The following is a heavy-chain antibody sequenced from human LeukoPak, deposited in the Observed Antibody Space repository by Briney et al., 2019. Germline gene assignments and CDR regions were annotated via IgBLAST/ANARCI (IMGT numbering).Heavy chain of an antibody. CDR2: IGYDGSNK. V-gene: IGHV3-30*02. J-gene: IGHJ6*03. D-gene: IGHD4-17*01. CDR3: AKRGGTTVTTSNFHMDV. Sequence: GGSLRLSCAASGFTFSSYGMHWVRQAPGKGLEWVAFIGYDGSNKYTADSARGRFTLSRDNSKDTLYLQMNSLRAEDTAVYYCAKRGGTTVTTSNFHMDVWGKGTTVAVSS. CDR1: GFTFSSYG.